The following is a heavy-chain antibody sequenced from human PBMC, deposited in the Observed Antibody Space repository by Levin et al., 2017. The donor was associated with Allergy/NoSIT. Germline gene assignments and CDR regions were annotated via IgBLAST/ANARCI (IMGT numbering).Heavy chain of an antibody. J-gene: IGHJ5*02. CDR3: ARGGCSSTSWLDN. CDR1: GFTFSNYW. Sequence: GGSLRLSCAASGFTFSNYWMHWVRQAPGKGLVWVSHINSDGSNTNYADSVKGRFTISRDNAKNTLYLQMNSLRDEDTAVYYCARGGCSSTSWLDNWGQGTLVTVAP. D-gene: IGHD2-2*01. CDR2: INSDGSNT. V-gene: IGHV3-74*01.